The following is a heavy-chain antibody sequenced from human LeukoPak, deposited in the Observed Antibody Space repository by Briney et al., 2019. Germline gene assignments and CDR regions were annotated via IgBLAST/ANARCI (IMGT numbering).Heavy chain of an antibody. CDR2: ISWNSGSI. CDR3: AKDLDYYGSGSSTFDY. J-gene: IGHJ4*02. CDR1: GFTFDDYA. D-gene: IGHD3-10*01. Sequence: GGSLRLSCAASGFTFDDYAMHWVRQAPGKGLEWVPGISWNSGSIGYADSVKGRFTISRDNAKNSLYLQMNSLRAEDTALYYCAKDLDYYGSGSSTFDYWGQGTLVTVSS. V-gene: IGHV3-9*01.